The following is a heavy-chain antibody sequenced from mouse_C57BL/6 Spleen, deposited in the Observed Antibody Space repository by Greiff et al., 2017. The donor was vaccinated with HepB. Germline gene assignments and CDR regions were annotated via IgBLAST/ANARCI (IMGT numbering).Heavy chain of an antibody. J-gene: IGHJ1*03. V-gene: IGHV1-64*01. Sequence: VQLQQSGAELVKPGASVKLSCKASGYTFTSYWMHWVKQRPGQGLEWIGMIHPNSGSTNYNEKFKSKATLTGDTSSSTAYMQLSSLTSEDSAVYYCARSDDYDRDWYFDVWGTGTTVTVSS. CDR1: GYTFTSYW. CDR2: IHPNSGST. D-gene: IGHD2-4*01. CDR3: ARSDDYDRDWYFDV.